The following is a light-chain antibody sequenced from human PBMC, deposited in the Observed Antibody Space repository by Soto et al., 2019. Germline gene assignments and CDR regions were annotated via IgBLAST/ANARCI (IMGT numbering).Light chain of an antibody. CDR2: GAS. J-gene: IGKJ5*01. CDR3: QQYSKWPIT. V-gene: IGKV3-15*01. Sequence: EIGMTQSPGTLSVSPGERATLSCRASQSISGNLVWYQQKPGQAPRLLIYGASTRATGIPARFSGSGSGTEFSLTISSLQSEDFAVYYCQQYSKWPITFGQGTRLEIK. CDR1: QSISGN.